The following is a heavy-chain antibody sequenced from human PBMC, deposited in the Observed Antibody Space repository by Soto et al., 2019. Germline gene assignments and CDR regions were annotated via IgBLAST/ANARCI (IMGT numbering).Heavy chain of an antibody. V-gene: IGHV3-30-3*01. CDR2: ISYDGSNK. D-gene: IGHD2-2*01. CDR3: ARGPDIVVVPAANYFDY. CDR1: GFTFSSYA. Sequence: QVQLVESGGGVVQPGRSLRLSCAASGFTFSSYAMHWVRQAPGKGLEWVAVISYDGSNKYYADSVKGRFTISRDNSKNTLYLQMNSLRAEDTAVYYCARGPDIVVVPAANYFDYWGPGTLVTVSS. J-gene: IGHJ4*02.